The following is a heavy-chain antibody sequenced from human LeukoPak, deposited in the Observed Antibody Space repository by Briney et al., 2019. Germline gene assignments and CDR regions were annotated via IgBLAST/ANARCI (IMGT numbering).Heavy chain of an antibody. D-gene: IGHD3-3*01. CDR2: IYYSGST. V-gene: IGHV4-59*01. CDR1: GGSISSYY. CDR3: ARGVRGYDFWSGYYTPLGRGMDV. Sequence: SETLSLTCTVSGGSISSYYWSWIRQPPGKGLEWIGYIYYSGSTNYNPSLKSRVTISVDTSKNQFSLKLSSVTAADTAVYYCARGVRGYDFWSGYYTPLGRGMDVWGQGTTVTVSS. J-gene: IGHJ6*02.